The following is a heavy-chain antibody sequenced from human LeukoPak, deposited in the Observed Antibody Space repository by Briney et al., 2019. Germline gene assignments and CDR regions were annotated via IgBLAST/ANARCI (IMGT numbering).Heavy chain of an antibody. J-gene: IGHJ4*02. D-gene: IGHD4-17*01. CDR1: GFTFSSYE. Sequence: GGSLRLSCAASGFTFSSYEFNWVRQVPGKGLEWVSYISSSGNIIYYADSVKGRFTVSRDNAKNSLFLQMNGLRAEDTAIYYCARERIYGDYFDYWGQGALVTVSS. CDR2: ISSSGNII. CDR3: ARERIYGDYFDY. V-gene: IGHV3-48*03.